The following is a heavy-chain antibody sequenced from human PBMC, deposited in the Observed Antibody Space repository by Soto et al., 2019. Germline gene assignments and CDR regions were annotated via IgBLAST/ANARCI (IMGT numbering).Heavy chain of an antibody. D-gene: IGHD3-22*01. CDR3: ARASQMVINPYYYPMDV. V-gene: IGHV1-2*02. CDR2: ISPKSGGT. CDR1: GYTFINYY. Sequence: GASVKVSCKASGYTFINYYMHWVRQAPGQGFEWMGRISPKSGGTNYAQKFQGRVSMTWDTSLSTAFMELSRLGSDDTAVYYCARASQMVINPYYYPMDVWGQGTTVTVSS. J-gene: IGHJ6*02.